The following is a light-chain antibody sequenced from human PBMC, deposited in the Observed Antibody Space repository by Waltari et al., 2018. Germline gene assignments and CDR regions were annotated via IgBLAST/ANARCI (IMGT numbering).Light chain of an antibody. J-gene: IGLJ3*02. CDR3: AARDDSLNVWV. Sequence: QSVLTQPPSASGTPGQGVIISCSGSTSNIGNNPGNWYQQLPGPAPKVLIYNDSQRPWGVPVRCSVSKSGPSASLAISGLQSDDEADYYCAARDDSLNVWVFGGGTKVTVL. CDR1: TSNIGNNP. CDR2: NDS. V-gene: IGLV1-44*01.